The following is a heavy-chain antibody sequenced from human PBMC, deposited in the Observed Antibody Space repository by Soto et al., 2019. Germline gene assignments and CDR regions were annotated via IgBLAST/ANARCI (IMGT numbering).Heavy chain of an antibody. J-gene: IGHJ4*02. D-gene: IGHD2-21*02. Sequence: SETLSLTCTVSGGSVSSETYYWVWIRQPPGKGLEWLGYIYFNGRTTYNPSLKSRVTMSVDTSKNQFSLRLGSVTAADTAAYYCARDRVTTPRFYDFWGQGIQVTVSS. CDR3: ARDRVTTPRFYDF. CDR2: IYFNGRT. V-gene: IGHV4-61*01. CDR1: GGSVSSETYY.